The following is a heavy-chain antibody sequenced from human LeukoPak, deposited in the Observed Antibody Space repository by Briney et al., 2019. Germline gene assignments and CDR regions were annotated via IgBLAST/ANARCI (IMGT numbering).Heavy chain of an antibody. CDR1: GGSISTYY. J-gene: IGHJ4*02. V-gene: IGHV4-59*01. D-gene: IGHD4-17*01. CDR3: ARTPATTWTNHFDY. Sequence: SETLSLTCTVSGGSISTYYWNWIRQSPGKGLEWIGYMYYSGSSNYNPSLKSRVTISVDTSKNESSLKLSSVTAADTAVYYCARTPATTWTNHFDYWGQGTLVTVSS. CDR2: MYYSGSS.